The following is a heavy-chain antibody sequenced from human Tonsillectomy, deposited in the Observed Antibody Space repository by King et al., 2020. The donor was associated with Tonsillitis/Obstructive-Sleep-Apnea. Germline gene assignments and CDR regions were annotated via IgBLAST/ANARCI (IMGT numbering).Heavy chain of an antibody. D-gene: IGHD3-3*01. CDR2: IKQDGSEK. V-gene: IGHV3-7*04. CDR3: ARLLYYDFWGASYSYFYMDV. J-gene: IGHJ6*03. CDR1: GFTFSSYW. Sequence: DVQLVESGGGLVQPGGSLRLSCAASGFTFSSYWMTWVRQAPGKGLEWVANIKQDGSEKYYVDSVKGRFTISRDNAKNSLYLQMNSLRAEDTAVYYCARLLYYDFWGASYSYFYMDVWGKGTTVTVSS.